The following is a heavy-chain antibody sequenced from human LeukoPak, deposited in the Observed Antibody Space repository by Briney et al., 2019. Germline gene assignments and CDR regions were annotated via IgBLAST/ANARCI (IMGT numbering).Heavy chain of an antibody. J-gene: IGHJ4*02. CDR2: ISSSSSHM. CDR3: ARAPLSGNSYSGSYYPDY. V-gene: IGHV3-21*01. CDR1: GFTFSSYT. D-gene: IGHD1-26*01. Sequence: GGSLRLSCAASGFTFSSYTMKWVRQAPEKGLEWVSSISSSSSHMYYVDSVKGRFTISRDNAKNSLYLQMNSLRAEDTAVYYCARAPLSGNSYSGSYYPDYWGQGTLVTVSS.